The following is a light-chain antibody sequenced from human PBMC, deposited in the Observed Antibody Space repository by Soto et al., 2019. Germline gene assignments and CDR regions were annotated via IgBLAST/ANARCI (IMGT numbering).Light chain of an antibody. CDR3: QQCDNLPLT. Sequence: DIQMIQSPSSLSASVGDRVTITCQASQDISNYLNWYQQKPGKAPKLLIYDASNLETGVPSRFSGSGSGTDFTFTISSLQPEDIATYYCQQCDNLPLTFGGGTKVEI. CDR2: DAS. V-gene: IGKV1-33*01. J-gene: IGKJ4*01. CDR1: QDISNY.